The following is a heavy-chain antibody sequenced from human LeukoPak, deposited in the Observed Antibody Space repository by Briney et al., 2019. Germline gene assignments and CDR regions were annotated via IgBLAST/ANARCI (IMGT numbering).Heavy chain of an antibody. CDR2: IKDGGTTT. V-gene: IGHV3-74*01. CDR1: GGTFSSYW. J-gene: IGHJ4*02. D-gene: IGHD5-12*01. CDR3: TTIRPGY. Sequence: PGGSLRLSCAASGGTFSSYWRRWVRQLPGKGLVWVSRIKDGGTTTDYPYSVSGGFTISSDDAQNPLYLQMTSLRAEDTAVYYCTTIRPGYWGQGTLVTVSP.